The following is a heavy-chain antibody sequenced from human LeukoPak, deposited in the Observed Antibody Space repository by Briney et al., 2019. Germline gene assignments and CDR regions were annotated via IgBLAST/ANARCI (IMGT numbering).Heavy chain of an antibody. CDR3: AAKEEGIYYYYYMDV. Sequence: GGSLRLSCAASGLTFSSYSMNWVRQAPGKGLEWVSSISSSSSYIYYADSVKGRFTISRDNAKNSLYLQMNSLRAEDTTVYYCAAKEEGIYYYYYMDVWGKGTTVTVSS. D-gene: IGHD3-10*01. CDR2: ISSSSSYI. V-gene: IGHV3-21*01. CDR1: GLTFSSYS. J-gene: IGHJ6*03.